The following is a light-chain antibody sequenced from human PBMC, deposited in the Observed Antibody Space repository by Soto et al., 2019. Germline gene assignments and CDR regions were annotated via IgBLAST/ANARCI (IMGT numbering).Light chain of an antibody. CDR1: KSVNCN. V-gene: IGKV3-11*01. Sequence: ILLTQSPVALSVSPGEIATLSCRAIKSVNCNLAWYQQKPGQAPRLLIYDASTRATGVPARFSGSGSETDFTLTISSLEPEDVAVYYCQQHTARPWTFGQGTKVDIK. J-gene: IGKJ1*01. CDR2: DAS. CDR3: QQHTARPWT.